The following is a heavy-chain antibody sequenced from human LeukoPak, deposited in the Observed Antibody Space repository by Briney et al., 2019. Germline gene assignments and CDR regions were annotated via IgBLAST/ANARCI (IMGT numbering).Heavy chain of an antibody. CDR3: ARDIYYDSEIDY. CDR1: GYTFTSYY. V-gene: IGHV1-46*01. J-gene: IGHJ4*02. Sequence: ASVKVSCKASGYTFTSYYIHWVRQAPGQGLKWMGIINPSRGSTSYAQKFQGRVTMTRDASTSTFYMELSSLRSEDTAVYYCARDIYYDSEIDYWGQGTLVTVSS. D-gene: IGHD3-22*01. CDR2: INPSRGST.